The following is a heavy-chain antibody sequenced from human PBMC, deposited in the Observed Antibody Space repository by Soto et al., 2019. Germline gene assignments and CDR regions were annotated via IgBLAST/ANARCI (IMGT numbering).Heavy chain of an antibody. CDR2: ISGSGGST. D-gene: IGHD3-3*01. CDR3: AKDTYYDFWSGYYPMNWFDP. V-gene: IGHV3-23*01. Sequence: HPGGSLRLSCAASGFTFSSYAMSWVRQAPGKGLEWVSAISGSGGSTYYADSVKGRFTISRDNSKNTLYLQMNSLRAEDTAVYYCAKDTYYDFWSGYYPMNWFDPWGQGTLVTVSS. J-gene: IGHJ5*02. CDR1: GFTFSSYA.